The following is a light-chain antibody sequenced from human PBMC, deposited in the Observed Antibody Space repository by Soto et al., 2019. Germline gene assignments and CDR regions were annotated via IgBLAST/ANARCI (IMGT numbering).Light chain of an antibody. CDR2: DAS. V-gene: IGKV1-5*01. CDR3: QQYHSYWT. CDR1: QTISSW. Sequence: DIQMTQSPSTLSGSVGDRVTITCRASQTISSWLAWYQQKPGKAPNLLIFDASTLESGVPSRFSGSGSGTTFTLTISSLQSDDFSTYYCQQYHSYWTFGQGTKVDIK. J-gene: IGKJ1*01.